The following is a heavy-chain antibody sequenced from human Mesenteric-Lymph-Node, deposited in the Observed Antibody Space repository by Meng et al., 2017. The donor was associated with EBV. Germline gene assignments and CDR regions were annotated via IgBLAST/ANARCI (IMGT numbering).Heavy chain of an antibody. Sequence: HVQLQQCGAGLLKPSATLSLTCAVYGGSFSGYYWSWIRQPPGKGLEWIGEINHSGSTNYNPSLKSRVTISVDTSKNQFSLKLSSVTAADTAVYYCARGEKGPIDYWGQGTLVTVSS. CDR3: ARGEKGPIDY. CDR1: GGSFSGYY. J-gene: IGHJ4*02. V-gene: IGHV4-34*01. CDR2: INHSGST.